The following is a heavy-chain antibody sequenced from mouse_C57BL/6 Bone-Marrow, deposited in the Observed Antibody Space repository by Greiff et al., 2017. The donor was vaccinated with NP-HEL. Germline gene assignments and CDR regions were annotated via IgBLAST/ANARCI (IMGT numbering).Heavy chain of an antibody. CDR2: IRLKSDNYAT. Sequence: EVQRVESGGGLVQPGGSMKLSCVASGFTFSNYWMNWVRQSPEKGLEWVAQIRLKSDNYATHYAESVKGRFTISRDDSKSSVYLQMNNLRAEDTGIYYCTLCYYYGSSYNFDYWGQGTTLTVSS. D-gene: IGHD1-1*01. V-gene: IGHV6-3*01. CDR3: TLCYYYGSSYNFDY. J-gene: IGHJ2*01. CDR1: GFTFSNYW.